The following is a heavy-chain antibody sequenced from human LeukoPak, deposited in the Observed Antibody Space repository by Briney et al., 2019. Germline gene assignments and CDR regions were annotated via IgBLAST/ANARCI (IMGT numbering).Heavy chain of an antibody. CDR2: FDPEDGET. D-gene: IGHD3-16*02. CDR3: ARGITFGGVIVNVFDI. V-gene: IGHV1-24*01. Sequence: GASVKVSCKVSGCTLTELSMHWVRQAPGKGLEWMGGFDPEDGETIYAQKFQGRVTMTEDTSTDTAYMELSSLRSEDTAVYYCARGITFGGVIVNVFDIWGQGTMVTVSS. CDR1: GCTLTELS. J-gene: IGHJ3*02.